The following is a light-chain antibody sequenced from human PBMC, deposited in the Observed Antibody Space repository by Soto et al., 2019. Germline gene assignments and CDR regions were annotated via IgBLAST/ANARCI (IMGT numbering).Light chain of an antibody. CDR3: QQRSNWPPWT. V-gene: IGKV3-11*01. CDR2: DAS. Sequence: LTQSPSSLSASVGDRVTITCRASQGISSYLAWYQQKPGQAPRLLIYDASNRATGIPARFSGSGSGTDFTLTISSLEPEDFAVYYCQQRSNWPPWTFGQGTKVEIK. J-gene: IGKJ1*01. CDR1: QGISSY.